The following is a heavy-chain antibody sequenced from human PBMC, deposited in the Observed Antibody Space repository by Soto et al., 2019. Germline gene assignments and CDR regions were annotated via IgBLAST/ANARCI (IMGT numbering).Heavy chain of an antibody. V-gene: IGHV3-23*01. D-gene: IGHD7-27*01. CDR1: GFTFSAYV. J-gene: IGHJ4*02. CDR3: AKAWGRATNHFDY. CDR2: ITSSGGGT. Sequence: EVEVLESGGGLVQPGGSLRLSCAASGFTFSAYVMSWVRQAPGKGLEWVSSITSSGGGTYYADSVKGRFTVSRDNSKNTVYLQMNSLRDEDTAVYYCAKAWGRATNHFDYWGQGTLVTVSS.